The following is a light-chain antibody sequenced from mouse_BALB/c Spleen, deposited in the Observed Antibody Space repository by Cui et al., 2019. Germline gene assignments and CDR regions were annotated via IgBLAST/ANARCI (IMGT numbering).Light chain of an antibody. V-gene: IGKV12-98*01. CDR2: AAT. J-gene: IGKJ5*01. CDR3: QQLYSTPLT. Sequence: DIQLPHSPASQSSSLGESVTITCRASQTICTRLAWYQQKPGKSPQLLIYAATSLADGVPSRFSGSGSGTKYSFKISSLQAEDFGSYYCQQLYSTPLTFGAGTKLELK. CDR1: QTICTR.